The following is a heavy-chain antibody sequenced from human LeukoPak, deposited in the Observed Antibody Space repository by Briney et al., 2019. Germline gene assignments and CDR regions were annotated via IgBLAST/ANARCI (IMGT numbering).Heavy chain of an antibody. CDR3: ARESVAARSGIFDY. D-gene: IGHD6-6*01. CDR2: IIPIFGTA. Sequence: GASVKVSCKASGGTFSSYAISWVRQAPGQGLEWMGGIIPIFGTANYAQKFQGRVTITTDESTSTAYMELSSLRSEDTAVYYCARESVAARSGIFDYWGRGTLVTVSS. V-gene: IGHV1-69*05. J-gene: IGHJ4*02. CDR1: GGTFSSYA.